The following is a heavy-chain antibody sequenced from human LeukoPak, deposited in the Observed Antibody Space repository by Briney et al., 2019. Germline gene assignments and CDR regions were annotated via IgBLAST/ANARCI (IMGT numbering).Heavy chain of an antibody. V-gene: IGHV4-4*02. D-gene: IGHD1-26*01. Sequence: SETLSLTCAVSGGSISSSNWWSWVRQPPGKGLEWIGEIYHSGSTNYNPSLKSRVTISVDTSKNQFSLKLSSVTAADTAVYYCARVGGATGSYWFDPWGQGTLVTVSS. CDR2: IYHSGST. J-gene: IGHJ5*02. CDR1: GGSISSSNW. CDR3: ARVGGATGSYWFDP.